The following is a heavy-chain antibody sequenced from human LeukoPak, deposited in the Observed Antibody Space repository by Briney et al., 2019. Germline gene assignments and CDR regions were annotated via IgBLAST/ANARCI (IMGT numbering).Heavy chain of an antibody. Sequence: GRSLRLSCAASGFRFEDFAMFWVRQVSGKGLEWVSFISWSGAQLGYADFVEGRFTISRDNAKNSLYLQMKSLRAEDTALYFCVQGPYLDYWGQGTLVTVAS. J-gene: IGHJ4*02. CDR3: VQGPYLDY. CDR2: ISWSGAQL. V-gene: IGHV3-9*01. D-gene: IGHD2-21*01. CDR1: GFRFEDFA.